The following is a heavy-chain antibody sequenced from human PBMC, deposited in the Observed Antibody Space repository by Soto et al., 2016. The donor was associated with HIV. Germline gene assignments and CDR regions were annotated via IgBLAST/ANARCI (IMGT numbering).Heavy chain of an antibody. D-gene: IGHD3-3*01. V-gene: IGHV3-74*01. CDR3: ARDRSFWSGSLYY. J-gene: IGHJ4*02. CDR2: INSDGSNT. CDR1: GFNFSSYW. Sequence: EVQLVESGGGLVQPGGSLRLSCAASGFNFSSYWMHWVRQAPGKGLMWVSRINSDGSNTRYADSVKGRFTISRDNAKEHAVICKMNSLRADDTAVYYCARDRSFWSGSLYYWGQGTLVTVPS.